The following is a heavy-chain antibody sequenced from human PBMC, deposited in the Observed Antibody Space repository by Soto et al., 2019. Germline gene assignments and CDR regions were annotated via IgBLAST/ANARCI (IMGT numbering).Heavy chain of an antibody. V-gene: IGHV3-33*01. Sequence: QVQLVESGGGVVQPGRSLRLSCAASGFTFSSYHMHWVRQTPGKGLEWVAIIWNDESNKYYADYVKGRFTISRDNSKNTLWLQMNSLRVEDTAVYYCARIGSWALNFDYWGQGTLVTVSS. J-gene: IGHJ4*02. CDR1: GFTFSSYH. CDR3: ARIGSWALNFDY. CDR2: IWNDESNK. D-gene: IGHD6-13*01.